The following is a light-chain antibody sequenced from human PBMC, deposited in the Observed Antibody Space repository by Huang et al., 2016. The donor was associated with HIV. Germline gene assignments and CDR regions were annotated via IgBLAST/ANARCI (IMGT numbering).Light chain of an antibody. V-gene: IGKV4-1*01. J-gene: IGKJ4*01. CDR3: QQYYSAVS. Sequence: DIVLTQSPDSLAVSLGGRATINCRSSQSVLYGSNNKNYLAWYQQKPGQAPKLRIYWAATRESGVPDRFSGSGSETDFTLTISGLQAEDVAVYYCQQYYSAVSFGGGTKIQIK. CDR1: QSVLYGSNNKNY. CDR2: WAA.